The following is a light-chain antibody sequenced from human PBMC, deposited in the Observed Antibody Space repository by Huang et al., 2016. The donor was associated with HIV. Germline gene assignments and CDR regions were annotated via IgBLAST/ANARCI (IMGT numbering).Light chain of an antibody. V-gene: IGKV3-15*01. CDR2: AAS. CDR3: QQYNKWPPEYT. J-gene: IGKJ2*01. CDR1: QSVNTN. Sequence: VMMSQSPATLAASPGERVTLSCGASQSVNTNLAWYQQKHGQPPRLLIYAASTRATGVPARFAGSGSGTEFTLTIDSLQSDDFAVYYCQQYNKWPPEYTFGQETRLEIK.